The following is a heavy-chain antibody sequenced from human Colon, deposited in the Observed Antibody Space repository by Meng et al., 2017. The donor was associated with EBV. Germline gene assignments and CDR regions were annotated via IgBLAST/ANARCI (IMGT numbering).Heavy chain of an antibody. D-gene: IGHD4-17*01. CDR3: ARYRLQNDYGDQLYYFDY. V-gene: IGHV4-34*01. CDR2: INHSGST. J-gene: IGHJ4*02. CDR1: GGSFSGYY. Sequence: QVQLQQWGAGRLKPSETLSLTCAVYGGSFSGYYWTWIRQPPGKGLEWIGEINHSGSTNYNPSLKSRVTISVDTSKNQFSLKVTSVTAADTAVYYCARYRLQNDYGDQLYYFDYLGQGRLVTVDS.